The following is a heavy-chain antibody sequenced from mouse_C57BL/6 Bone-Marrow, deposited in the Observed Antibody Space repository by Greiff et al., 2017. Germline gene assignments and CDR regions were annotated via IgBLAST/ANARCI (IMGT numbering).Heavy chain of an antibody. J-gene: IGHJ3*01. CDR1: GFNIKDSY. CDR2: IDPEDGDT. CDR3: TTWDWGFAY. D-gene: IGHD4-1*01. Sequence: EVQLQQSRAELVRPGASVKLSCPAYGFNIKDSYMHWVKQRPEQGLELIGRIDPEDGDTESAPKFQGKATMTADTSSNTAYLQLSSLTSEDTAVYYCTTWDWGFAYRGQATLVTASA. V-gene: IGHV14-1*01.